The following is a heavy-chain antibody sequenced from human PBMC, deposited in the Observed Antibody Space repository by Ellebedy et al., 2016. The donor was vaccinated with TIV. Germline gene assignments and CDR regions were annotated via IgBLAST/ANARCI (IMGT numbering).Heavy chain of an antibody. D-gene: IGHD6-19*01. J-gene: IGHJ1*01. CDR2: IYYSGST. Sequence: SETLSLTCAVYGGSFSGYYWSWIRQPPGKGLEWIGYIYYSGSTNYNPSLKSRVTISVDTSKNQFSLKLSSVTAADTAVYYCARHSGSPWLVRGYFQHWGQGTLVTVSS. V-gene: IGHV4-59*08. CDR3: ARHSGSPWLVRGYFQH. CDR1: GGSFSGYY.